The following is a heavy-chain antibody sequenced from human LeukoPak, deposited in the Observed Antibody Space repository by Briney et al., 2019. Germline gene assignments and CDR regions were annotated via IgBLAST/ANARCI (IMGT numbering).Heavy chain of an antibody. CDR1: GGSISSSNW. CDR2: IYHSGST. CDR3: ARDPSDYGDYGLGY. Sequence: SGTLSLTCAVSGGSISSSNWWSWVRQPPGKGLEWIGEIYHSGSTNYNPSLKSRVTISVDKSKNQFSLKLSSATAADTAVYYCARDPSDYGDYGLGYWGQGTLVTVSS. D-gene: IGHD4-17*01. J-gene: IGHJ4*02. V-gene: IGHV4-4*02.